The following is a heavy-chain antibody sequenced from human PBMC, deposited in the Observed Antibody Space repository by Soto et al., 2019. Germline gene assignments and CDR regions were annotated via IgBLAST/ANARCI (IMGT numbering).Heavy chain of an antibody. V-gene: IGHV4-30-2*01. CDR1: GGSISSGGYS. D-gene: IGHD3-22*01. CDR3: ARAFGGYYSVEWFDP. J-gene: IGHJ5*02. CDR2: IYHSGST. Sequence: TSETLSLTCAVSGGSISSGGYSWSWIRQPPGKGLEWIGYIYHSGSTYYNPSLKSRVTISVDRSKNQFSLKLSSVTAADTAVYYCARAFGGYYSVEWFDPWGQGTLVTVPS.